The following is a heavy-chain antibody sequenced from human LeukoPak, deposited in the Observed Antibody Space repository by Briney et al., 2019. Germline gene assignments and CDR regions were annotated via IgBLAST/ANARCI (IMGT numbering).Heavy chain of an antibody. Sequence: ASVKVSCKASGYTFTGYYMHWVRQAPGQGLEWMGWINPNSGGTIYAQKFQGRVTMTRDTSISTAYMELSRLRSDDTAVYYCARRGAGAGTNYYYYMDVWGKGTTVTVSS. V-gene: IGHV1-2*02. CDR3: ARRGAGAGTNYYYYMDV. CDR2: INPNSGGT. J-gene: IGHJ6*03. D-gene: IGHD3-10*01. CDR1: GYTFTGYY.